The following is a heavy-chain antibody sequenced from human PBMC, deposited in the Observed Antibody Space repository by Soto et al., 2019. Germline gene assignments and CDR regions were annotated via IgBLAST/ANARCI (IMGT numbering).Heavy chain of an antibody. CDR1: GFIFRSYA. CDR3: AKYSDWSGDYYYAMDV. V-gene: IGHV3-23*01. Sequence: GGSLRLSCAASGFIFRSYAMTWVRQAPGKGLEWVSGISGSGGSTYYADSVKGRFTISRDNAKSTLYLQMNSLRAEDTAIYYCAKYSDWSGDYYYAMDVWGQGTTVTLSS. J-gene: IGHJ6*02. D-gene: IGHD3-10*01. CDR2: ISGSGGST.